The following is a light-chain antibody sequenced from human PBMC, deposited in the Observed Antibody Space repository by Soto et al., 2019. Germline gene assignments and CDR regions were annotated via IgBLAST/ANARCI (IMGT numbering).Light chain of an antibody. CDR3: NSYKTSDSYV. J-gene: IGLJ1*01. CDR1: SSDVGRYDY. V-gene: IGLV2-14*03. CDR2: DVN. Sequence: QSVLSQPASVSGSPGQAITISCTGSSSDVGRYDYVSWYQQHPDKAPKLMIFDVNNRPSGVSNRFSGSKSGNTASLTISGLQAEDEDDYYCNSYKTSDSYVFGTGTKVTV.